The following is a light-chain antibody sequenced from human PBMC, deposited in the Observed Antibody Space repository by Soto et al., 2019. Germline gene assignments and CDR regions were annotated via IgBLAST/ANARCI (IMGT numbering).Light chain of an antibody. CDR3: QTWDTTTYV. CDR2: QHT. Sequence: SYELTQPPSVSVSPGHTANITCSGDNLGHKYSSWYQQKPGQSPVLVIYQHTKRPSGIPERFSGSNFANTATLTISEAQPVEEADYYCQTWDTTTYVFGPGTKLTVL. CDR1: NLGHKY. J-gene: IGLJ1*01. V-gene: IGLV3-1*01.